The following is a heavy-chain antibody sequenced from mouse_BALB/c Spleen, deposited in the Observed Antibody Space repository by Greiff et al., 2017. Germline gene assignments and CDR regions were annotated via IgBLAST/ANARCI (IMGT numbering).Heavy chain of an antibody. CDR2: INPSTGYT. CDR1: GYTFTSYW. Sequence: QVQLQQSGAELAKPGASVKMSCKASGYTFTSYWMHWVKQRPGQGLEWIGYINPSTGYTEYNQKFKDKATLTADKSSSTAYMQLSSLTSEDSAVYDCARKDRSYAMGYWGQGTSVTVSS. D-gene: IGHD3-2*01. V-gene: IGHV1-7*01. CDR3: ARKDRSYAMGY. J-gene: IGHJ4*01.